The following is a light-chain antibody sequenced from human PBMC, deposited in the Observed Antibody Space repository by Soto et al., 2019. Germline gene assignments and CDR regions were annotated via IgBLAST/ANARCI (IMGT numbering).Light chain of an antibody. V-gene: IGLV2-14*01. CDR2: EVS. CDR1: SSDVGGYNY. J-gene: IGLJ1*01. CDR3: SSYKSSSALHV. Sequence: QSVLTQPASVSGSPGQSITISCTGTSSDVGGYNYVSWYQQHPGKAPKLMIYEVSYRPSGVSNRFSGSKSGNTASPIIYGLQAEDEAEYYCSSYKSSSALHVFGTGTKVTVL.